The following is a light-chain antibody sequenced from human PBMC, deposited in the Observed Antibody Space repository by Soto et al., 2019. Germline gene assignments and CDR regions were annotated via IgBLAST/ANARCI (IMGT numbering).Light chain of an antibody. CDR2: ETS. Sequence: ENVLTQFPATLSLSPGESATLSCRASEYVRVYLAWYHQKPGQAPRLLMYETSTRAPGIPRRFNGSGSGTDFTLSISSLETEDSGVYYCQQRNDWPALSFGGGTKVEIK. J-gene: IGKJ4*01. CDR3: QQRNDWPALS. CDR1: EYVRVY. V-gene: IGKV3-11*01.